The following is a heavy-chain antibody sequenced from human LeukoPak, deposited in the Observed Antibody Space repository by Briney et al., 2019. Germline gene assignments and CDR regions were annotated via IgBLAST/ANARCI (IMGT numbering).Heavy chain of an antibody. CDR2: ISYDGSNK. V-gene: IGHV3-30*04. CDR1: GFTFSTYA. Sequence: GGSLRLSCEASGFTFSTYAMYWVRQAPGKGLEWVAVISYDGSNKFYADSVRGRFTISRDNSKNTLFLQMNSLRPEDTAVYYCARGPDYDILADYFDYWGQGTLVTVSS. CDR3: ARGPDYDILADYFDY. J-gene: IGHJ4*02. D-gene: IGHD3-9*01.